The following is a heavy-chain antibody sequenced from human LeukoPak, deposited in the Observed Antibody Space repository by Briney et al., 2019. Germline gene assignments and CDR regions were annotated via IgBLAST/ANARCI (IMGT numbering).Heavy chain of an antibody. J-gene: IGHJ4*02. CDR1: GGSISSYY. CDR2: IYYSGST. D-gene: IGHD3-22*01. CDR3: ARGLQSNGYPFDY. Sequence: SETLSLTCTVSGGSISSYYWSWIRQPPGKGLEWIGYIYYSGSTNYNPSLKSRVTISVDTSKNQFSLNLNSVTAADTAVYYCARGLQSNGYPFDYWGQGSLVTVSS. V-gene: IGHV4-59*12.